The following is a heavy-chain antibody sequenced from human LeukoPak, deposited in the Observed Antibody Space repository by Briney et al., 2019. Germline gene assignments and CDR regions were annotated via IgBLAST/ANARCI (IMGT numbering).Heavy chain of an antibody. V-gene: IGHV4-30-4*08. CDR1: GGSISSGDYY. CDR3: ARVGGSDCSSTSCYQFDP. CDR2: IYYSGST. J-gene: IGHJ5*02. Sequence: PSETLSLTCTVSGGSISSGDYYWSWIRQPPGKGLEWIGYIYYSGSTNYNPSLKSRVTISVDTSKNQFSLKLSSVTAADTAVYYCARVGGSDCSSTSCYQFDPWGQGTLVTVSS. D-gene: IGHD2-2*01.